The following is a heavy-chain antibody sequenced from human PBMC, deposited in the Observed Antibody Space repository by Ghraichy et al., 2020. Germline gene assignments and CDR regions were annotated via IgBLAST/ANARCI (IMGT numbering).Heavy chain of an antibody. CDR2: ISYSGYT. Sequence: SETLSFTCTVSGVSISSSGYFWGWVRQPPGKGLEWIGSISYSGYTYYKPSLQSRVTISGDTSKNQLSLKMSSVTAADTAMYYCAREIGSSPFHWGQGILVTVSS. V-gene: IGHV4-39*01. J-gene: IGHJ4*02. CDR1: GVSISSSGYF. CDR3: AREIGSSPFH. D-gene: IGHD5-12*01.